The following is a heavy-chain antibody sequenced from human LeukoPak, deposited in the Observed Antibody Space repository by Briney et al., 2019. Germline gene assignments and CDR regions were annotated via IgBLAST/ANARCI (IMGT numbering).Heavy chain of an antibody. CDR1: GGSISSYY. V-gene: IGHV4-59*01. Sequence: SETLSLTCTVAGGSISSYYWSWIRQLPGKGLEWIGYIYYSGSTNYNPSLKSRVTISVDTSKNQFSLKLSSVTAADTAVYYCARERRGYSGYGANWFDPWGQGTLVTVSS. J-gene: IGHJ5*02. CDR3: ARERRGYSGYGANWFDP. CDR2: IYYSGST. D-gene: IGHD5-12*01.